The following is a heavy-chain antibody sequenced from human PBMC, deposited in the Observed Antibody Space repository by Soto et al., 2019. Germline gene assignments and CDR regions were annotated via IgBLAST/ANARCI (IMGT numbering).Heavy chain of an antibody. V-gene: IGHV4-34*01. CDR1: GGSFSGYY. CDR2: INHSGST. D-gene: IGHD6-13*01. CDR3: ARGGDSSSYGDY. J-gene: IGHJ4*02. Sequence: PSETLSLTCAVYGGSFSGYYWSWIRQPPGKGLEWIGEINHSGSTNYNPSLKSRVTISVDTSKNQFSLKLSSVTAADTAVYYCARGGDSSSYGDYWGQGTLVTV.